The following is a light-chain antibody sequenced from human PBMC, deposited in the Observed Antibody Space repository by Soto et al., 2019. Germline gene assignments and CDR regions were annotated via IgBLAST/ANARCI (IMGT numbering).Light chain of an antibody. CDR2: GAS. CDR1: QTISNNY. V-gene: IGKV3-20*01. J-gene: IGKJ1*01. CDR3: QQYNDWPLT. Sequence: IVMTQPPATLSLSPGDRATLSCRASQTISNNYVAWYQQRPGQPPTLLISGASSRATGIPDRFSGSGSGTHFTLTISRLEPEDFALYYCQQYNDWPLTFGQGTKVDIK.